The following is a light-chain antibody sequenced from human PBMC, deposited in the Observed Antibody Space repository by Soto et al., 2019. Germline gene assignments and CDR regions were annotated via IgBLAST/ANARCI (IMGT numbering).Light chain of an antibody. CDR1: QSINSN. CDR3: QQSYDNLT. V-gene: IGKV1-39*01. J-gene: IGKJ3*01. Sequence: DIQMTQSPSSLSASVGGTVTITCRASQSINSNLNWYQHKAGEAPKLLIYAASSLQSGVPSRFRGSGSGTHFTRTISSLQPEDFATYYCQQSYDNLTFGPGTKVDIK. CDR2: AAS.